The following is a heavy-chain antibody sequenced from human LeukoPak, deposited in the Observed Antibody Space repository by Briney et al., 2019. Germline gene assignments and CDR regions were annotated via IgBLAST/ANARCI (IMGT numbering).Heavy chain of an antibody. CDR1: GFTFSSYA. CDR2: MSGSGGSA. CDR3: ASDQEREYSGYDPFDY. J-gene: IGHJ4*02. Sequence: TGGSLRLSCAASGFTFSSYAMNWVRQAPGKGLEWVSAMSGSGGSAYYADSVKGRFTISRDNAKNTLYLEMNSLRAEDAAVYYCASDQEREYSGYDPFDYWGQGTLVTVSS. D-gene: IGHD5-12*01. V-gene: IGHV3-23*01.